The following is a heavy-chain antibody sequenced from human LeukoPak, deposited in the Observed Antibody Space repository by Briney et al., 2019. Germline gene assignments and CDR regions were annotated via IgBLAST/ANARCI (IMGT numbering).Heavy chain of an antibody. V-gene: IGHV4-38-2*01. CDR2: IFHSGST. CDR3: ARWSFGELGPFGY. CDR1: GYSISSGYS. Sequence: SETLSLTCAVFGYSISSGYSWGWIRQLPGKGLEWIGSIFHSGSTYYNPSLKSRVTISIDTSKNQFSLRLNSVTAADTAVYYCARWSFGELGPFGYWGQGTLVTVSS. D-gene: IGHD3-10*01. J-gene: IGHJ4*02.